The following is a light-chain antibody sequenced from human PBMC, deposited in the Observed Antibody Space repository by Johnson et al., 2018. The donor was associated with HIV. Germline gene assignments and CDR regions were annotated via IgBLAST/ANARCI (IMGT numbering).Light chain of an antibody. CDR2: NND. V-gene: IGLV1-51*01. CDR3: GTWDSSLSAYV. Sequence: QSILTQPPSVSAAPGQKVTISCSGSSSNIGNNYVSWYQQFPGTAPKLLISNNDKRPSGIPDRFSGSRSGTSATLGITGLQTGDEADYYCGTWDSSLSAYVLGTGTKVTVL. CDR1: SSNIGNNY. J-gene: IGLJ1*01.